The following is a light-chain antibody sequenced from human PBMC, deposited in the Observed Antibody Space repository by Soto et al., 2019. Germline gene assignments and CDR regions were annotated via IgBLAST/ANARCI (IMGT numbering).Light chain of an antibody. J-gene: IGKJ4*01. Sequence: DIQMTQSPSSVSASEGDRVTSTCRASQGIRSWLAWYQQKPGKAPKFLIYAASGLQSGVPSRFSGSGSGTDFTLTISRLQPEDSATYYCQQANSLPLTFGGGTKVEI. CDR2: AAS. CDR3: QQANSLPLT. V-gene: IGKV1-12*01. CDR1: QGIRSW.